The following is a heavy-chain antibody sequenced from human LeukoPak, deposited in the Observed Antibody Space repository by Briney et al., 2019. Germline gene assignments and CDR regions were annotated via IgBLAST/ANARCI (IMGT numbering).Heavy chain of an antibody. CDR2: INPNSGNT. J-gene: IGHJ1*01. V-gene: IGHV1-8*02. CDR1: GYTFTSYG. CDR3: ARGWTWGDS. D-gene: IGHD3-16*01. Sequence: ASVKVSCKSAGYTFTSYGITWVREAPGQGLEWMGWINPNSGNTAYAQNFQGRVTMTRDSSRGTVYMELSSLKSEDTAVYYCARGWTWGDSWGQGSPVTVSS.